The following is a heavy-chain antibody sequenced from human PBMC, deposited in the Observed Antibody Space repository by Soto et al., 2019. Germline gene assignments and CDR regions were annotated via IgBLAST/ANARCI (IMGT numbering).Heavy chain of an antibody. J-gene: IGHJ3*02. V-gene: IGHV3-11*05. CDR3: SSEGVTAPDAFDI. CDR2: ISSSSSYT. CDR1: RFTLSGHY. Sequence: GGAPRPSPAAPRFTLSGHYMSWIRPSPGKGLEWVSYISSSSSYTNYADSVKGRFTISRDSAKNSLYLQMNSLRAEDTAVYYCSSEGVTAPDAFDIWGQGTMVTVS. D-gene: IGHD5-18*01.